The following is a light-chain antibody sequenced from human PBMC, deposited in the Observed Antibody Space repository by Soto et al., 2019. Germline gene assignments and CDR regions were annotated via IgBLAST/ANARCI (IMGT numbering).Light chain of an antibody. J-gene: IGLJ1*01. V-gene: IGLV2-11*01. CDR2: DVS. Sequence: QSALTQPRSVSGSPGQSVTVSCTGTSSDVGGYKYVSWYQQHPGKAPKLMIYDVSKRPSGVPDRFSGSKSGNTASLTISGLQAEDEADYYCCSFAGSYTPKYVFGTGTKVTVL. CDR3: CSFAGSYTPKYV. CDR1: SSDVGGYKY.